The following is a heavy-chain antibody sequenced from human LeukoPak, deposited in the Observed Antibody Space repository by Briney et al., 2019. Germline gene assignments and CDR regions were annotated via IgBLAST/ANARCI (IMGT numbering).Heavy chain of an antibody. J-gene: IGHJ6*03. D-gene: IGHD3-10*01. Sequence: SVKVSCKASGGTFSSYAISWVRQAPGQGLGWMGGIIPIFGTANYAQKLQGRVTITTDESTSTAYMELSSLRSEDTAVYYCARGPPGYYNTYMEVWGKGTTVTVSS. V-gene: IGHV1-69*05. CDR2: IIPIFGTA. CDR1: GGTFSSYA. CDR3: ARGPPGYYNTYMEV.